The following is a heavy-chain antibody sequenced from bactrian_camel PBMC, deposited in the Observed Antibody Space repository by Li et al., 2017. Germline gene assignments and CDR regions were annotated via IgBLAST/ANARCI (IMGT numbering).Heavy chain of an antibody. J-gene: IGHJ4*01. D-gene: IGHD7*01. CDR1: GLAFSSSC. CDR2: IDSDGST. Sequence: HVQLVESGGGSVQAGGSLRLSCTASGLAFSSSCMGWFRQAPGKEREGVARIDSDGSTSYADSVKGRFTISRDNAKNTVYLQMDSLKREDTALYYCATNVLATMRGQGTQVTVS. CDR3: ATNVLATM. V-gene: IGHV3S53*01.